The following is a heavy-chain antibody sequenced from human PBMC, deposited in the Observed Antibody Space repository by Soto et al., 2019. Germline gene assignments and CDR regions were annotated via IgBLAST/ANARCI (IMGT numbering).Heavy chain of an antibody. CDR2: ISPYDDNT. D-gene: IGHD3-22*01. CDR3: ARGGYYDSSGSRNYHYYGMDA. CDR1: GYTFNSYG. V-gene: IGHV1-18*01. J-gene: IGHJ6*02. Sequence: QVQLVQSGTEVKKPGASVKVSFKASGYTFNSYGISWVRQAPGQGLEWMGWISPYDDNTNYAQNLQGRVTMTTDTSTRXAXMXXRSLRSDDTAVYYCARGGYYDSSGSRNYHYYGMDAWGQGTTVTVS.